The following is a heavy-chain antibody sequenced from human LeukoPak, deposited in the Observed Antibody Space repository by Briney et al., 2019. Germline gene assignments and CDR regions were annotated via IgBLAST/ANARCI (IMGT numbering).Heavy chain of an antibody. CDR3: TTDVAGIAAADDY. D-gene: IGHD6-13*01. CDR2: IKSKTDGGTT. V-gene: IGHV3-15*01. Sequence: PGGSLRLSCAASGFTFSDAWMSWVRQAPGKGLEWVGRIKSKTDGGTTDYAAPVKGRFTISRDDSKNTLYLQMNSLKTEDTAVYYCTTDVAGIAAADDYWGQGTLVTVSS. CDR1: GFTFSDAW. J-gene: IGHJ4*02.